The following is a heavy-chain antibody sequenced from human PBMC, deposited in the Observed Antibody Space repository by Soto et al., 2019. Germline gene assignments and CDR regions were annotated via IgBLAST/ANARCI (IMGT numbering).Heavy chain of an antibody. CDR2: ISAGASAI. CDR1: EFTFNLYS. CDR3: ATDGPGGRGFGN. J-gene: IGHJ4*02. Sequence: QLVESGGALVQPGGSLRLSCAASEFTFNLYSMHWVRQAPGKGVEWVASISAGASAIYYADSVKGRFTISRDNARNSLFLQLNSLRGEDTSVYYCATDGPGGRGFGNWGQGTLVTVSS. V-gene: IGHV3-48*01. D-gene: IGHD3-16*01.